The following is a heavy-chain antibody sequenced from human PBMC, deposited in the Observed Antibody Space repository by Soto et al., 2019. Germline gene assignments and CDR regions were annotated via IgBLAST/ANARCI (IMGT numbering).Heavy chain of an antibody. V-gene: IGHV1-69*06. CDR3: ASWFVAVDSGYYMDV. CDR2: INPISGTT. Sequence: ASVKVSCKASGGTFSSYAISWVRQAPGQGLEWMGWINPISGTTNYAQKFQGRVTMTGNKSISTAYMELSSLRSEDTAVYYCASWFVAVDSGYYMDVWGKGTTVTVSS. J-gene: IGHJ6*03. D-gene: IGHD1-26*01. CDR1: GGTFSSYA.